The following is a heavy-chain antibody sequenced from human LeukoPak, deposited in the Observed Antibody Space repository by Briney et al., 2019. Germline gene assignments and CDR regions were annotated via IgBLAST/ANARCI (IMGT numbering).Heavy chain of an antibody. CDR3: ARLLGSSYYSFDS. CDR1: GGSITSNYHY. J-gene: IGHJ4*02. V-gene: IGHV4-39*01. Sequence: SETLSLTCTVSGGSITSNYHYWGWIRQPPGKGLEWMGNIYHGGPTYYSPSLQSRITISVDTSKNQLYVKLRSVTAADKAVYYCARLLGSSYYSFDSWGQGTLVTVSS. CDR2: IYHGGPT. D-gene: IGHD3-22*01.